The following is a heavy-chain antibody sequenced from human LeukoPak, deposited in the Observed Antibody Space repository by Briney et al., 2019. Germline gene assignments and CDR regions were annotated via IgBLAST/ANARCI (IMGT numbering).Heavy chain of an antibody. CDR2: IIPILGIA. V-gene: IGHV1-69*04. J-gene: IGHJ4*02. D-gene: IGHD5-18*01. Sequence: ASVKVSCKASGGTFSSYAISWVRQAPGQGLEWMGRIIPILGIANYAQKFQGRVTITADKSTSTAYMELSSLRSEDTAVYYCARDVPGYSYGHWGQGTLVTVSS. CDR1: GGTFSSYA. CDR3: ARDVPGYSYGH.